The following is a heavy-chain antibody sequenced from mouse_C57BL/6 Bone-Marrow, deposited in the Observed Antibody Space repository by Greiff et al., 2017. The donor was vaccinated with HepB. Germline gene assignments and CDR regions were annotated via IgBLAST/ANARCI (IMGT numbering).Heavy chain of an antibody. CDR3: AYDGYYDAMDY. Sequence: QVQLQQSGPELVKPGASVKISCKASGYAFSSSWMNWVKQRPGKGLEWIGRIYPGDGDTNYNGKFKGKATLTADKSSSTAYMQLSSLTSEDSAVYFCAYDGYYDAMDYWGQGTSVTVSS. V-gene: IGHV1-82*01. J-gene: IGHJ4*01. CDR1: GYAFSSSW. CDR2: IYPGDGDT. D-gene: IGHD2-3*01.